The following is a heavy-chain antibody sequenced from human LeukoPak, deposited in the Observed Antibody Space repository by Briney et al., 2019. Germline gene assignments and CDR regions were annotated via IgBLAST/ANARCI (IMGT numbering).Heavy chain of an antibody. J-gene: IGHJ4*02. V-gene: IGHV4-59*01. D-gene: IGHD4-11*01. CDR3: ARTTSRGYYFDY. Sequence: SETLSLTCTVSGGSISSYCWSWIRQPPGKGLEWIGYIYYSGSTNYNPSLKGRVAISVDTSKSQFSLKLSSVTAADTAVYYCARTTSRGYYFDYWGQGTLVTVSS. CDR2: IYYSGST. CDR1: GGSISSYC.